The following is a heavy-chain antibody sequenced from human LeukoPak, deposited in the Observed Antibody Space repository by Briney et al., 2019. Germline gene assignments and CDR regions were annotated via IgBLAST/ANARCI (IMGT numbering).Heavy chain of an antibody. D-gene: IGHD6-13*01. Sequence: GGSRRLSCAASGFTFSSYSMNWVRQAPGKGLEWVSYISSSGRTIYYADSVRGRFTISRDNAKNSLYLQMNSLRAADTAVYYCARGVYSSSWYIDWGQGTLVTVSS. J-gene: IGHJ4*02. CDR3: ARGVYSSSWYID. V-gene: IGHV3-48*01. CDR2: ISSSGRTI. CDR1: GFTFSSYS.